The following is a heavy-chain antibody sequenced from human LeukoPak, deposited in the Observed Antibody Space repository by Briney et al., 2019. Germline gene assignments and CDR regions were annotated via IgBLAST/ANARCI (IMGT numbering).Heavy chain of an antibody. CDR2: MNPNSGNT. V-gene: IGHV1-8*02. J-gene: IGHJ4*02. CDR3: ARTRKAAAGRKTSFDY. D-gene: IGHD6-13*01. Sequence: GASVKVSCKASGGTFSSYAISWVRQATGQGLEWMGWMNPNSGNTGYAQKFQGRVTMTRNTSISTAYMELSSLRSEDTAVYYCARTRKAAAGRKTSFDYWGQGTLVTVSS. CDR1: GGTFSSYA.